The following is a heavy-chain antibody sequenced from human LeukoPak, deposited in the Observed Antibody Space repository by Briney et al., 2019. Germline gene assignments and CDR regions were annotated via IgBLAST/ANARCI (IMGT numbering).Heavy chain of an antibody. V-gene: IGHV4-39*01. CDR1: GGSISSSSYY. CDR3: AREPYYSNFDY. J-gene: IGHJ4*02. D-gene: IGHD1-14*01. Sequence: SETLSLTCTVSGGSISSSSYYWGWIRQPPGKGLEWIGSIYYSGSTYYNPSLKSRVTISVDTSKNQFSLKLSSVTAADTAVYYCAREPYYSNFDYWGQGTLVTVSS. CDR2: IYYSGST.